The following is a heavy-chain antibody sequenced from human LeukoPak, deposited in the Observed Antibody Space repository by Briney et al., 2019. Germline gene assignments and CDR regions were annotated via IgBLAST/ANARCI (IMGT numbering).Heavy chain of an antibody. CDR1: RFTFSSYS. Sequence: AGRSLRLSCAASRFTFSSYSMNWVRQAPGKGLEWVSSISSSSSYIYYADSVKGRFTISRNNAKNSLYLQMNSLRAEDTAVYYCASPQTPDGGSYFDYWGQGTLVTVSS. V-gene: IGHV3-21*06. CDR3: ASPQTPDGGSYFDY. J-gene: IGHJ4*02. CDR2: ISSSSSYI. D-gene: IGHD1-26*01.